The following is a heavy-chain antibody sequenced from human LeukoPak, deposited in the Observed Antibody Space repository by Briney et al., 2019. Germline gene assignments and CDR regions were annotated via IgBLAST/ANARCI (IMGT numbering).Heavy chain of an antibody. CDR1: GFSVNDKY. V-gene: IGHV3-53*01. J-gene: IGHJ4*02. CDR2: IYSDGRT. CDR3: AKDPRPYGGHYFDY. D-gene: IGHD3-16*01. Sequence: PGGSLRLSCAASGFSVNDKYMSWVRQAPGKGLEWVSVIYSDGRTYYADSVKGRFTISRDYSKKLYLQMNSLRAEDTGIYYCAKDPRPYGGHYFDYWGQGTLVTVSS.